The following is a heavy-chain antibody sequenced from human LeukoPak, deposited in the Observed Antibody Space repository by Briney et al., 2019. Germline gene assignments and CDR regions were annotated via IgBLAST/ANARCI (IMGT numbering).Heavy chain of an antibody. CDR1: GFTFSSNG. CDR3: AQDLTYYYDSSGYNYGLDY. D-gene: IGHD3-22*01. V-gene: IGHV3-30*18. Sequence: GRPLRLSCAASGFTFSSNGMHWVRQAPGKGLEWVAVISYDGSNKYYTDSVKGRFTISRDNSKNTLYLQMNSLRAEDTAVYYCAQDLTYYYDSSGYNYGLDYWGQGTLVTVSS. CDR2: ISYDGSNK. J-gene: IGHJ4*02.